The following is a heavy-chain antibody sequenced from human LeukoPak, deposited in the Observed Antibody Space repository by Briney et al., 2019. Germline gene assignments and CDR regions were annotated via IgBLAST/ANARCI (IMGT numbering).Heavy chain of an antibody. D-gene: IGHD6-13*01. CDR2: INTNTGNP. CDR3: ARVLRGIAAAGTPGY. Sequence: ASVTVSCKASGYTFTSYAMNWARQAPGQGLEWMGWINTNTGNPTYAQGFTGRFVFSLDTSVSTAYLQISSLKAEDTAVYYCARVLRGIAAAGTPGYWGQGTLVTVSS. V-gene: IGHV7-4-1*02. CDR1: GYTFTSYA. J-gene: IGHJ4*02.